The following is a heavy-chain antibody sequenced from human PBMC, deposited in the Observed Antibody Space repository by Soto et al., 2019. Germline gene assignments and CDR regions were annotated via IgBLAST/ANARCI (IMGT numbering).Heavy chain of an antibody. CDR1: GFTFNNYA. V-gene: IGHV3-23*01. CDR2: ISGNSGST. CDR3: AKVIVVIAAAGDYFDY. Sequence: PGGSLRLSCAASGFTFNNYAMSWVRQAPGKGLEWVSSISGNSGSTYYADSVKGRFTISRDNSKNTLYLEMNSLRAEDTAVYYCAKVIVVIAAAGDYFDYWGQGTLVTVSS. D-gene: IGHD2-15*01. J-gene: IGHJ4*02.